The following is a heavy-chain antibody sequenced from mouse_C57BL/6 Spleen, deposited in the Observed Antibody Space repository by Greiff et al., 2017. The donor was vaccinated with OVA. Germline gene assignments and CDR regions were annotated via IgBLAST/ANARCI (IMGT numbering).Heavy chain of an antibody. Sequence: QVQLQQSGPGLVAPSQSLSITCTVSGFSLTSYGVSWVRQPPGKGLEWLGVIWGDGGTNYHSAPISRLSISKDNSKIQVIIKLNSPQADDTATYYCAKISQLGRFAYWGQGTLVTVSA. D-gene: IGHD4-1*02. CDR2: IWGDGGT. V-gene: IGHV2-3*01. J-gene: IGHJ3*01. CDR1: GFSLTSYG. CDR3: AKISQLGRFAY.